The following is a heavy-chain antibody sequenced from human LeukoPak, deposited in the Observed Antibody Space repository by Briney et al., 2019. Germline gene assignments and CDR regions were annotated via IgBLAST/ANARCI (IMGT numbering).Heavy chain of an antibody. Sequence: PGGSLRLSCAASGFTFSSYAMSWVRQAPGKGLEWVSAISGSGGSTYYADSVKGRFTISRDNAKNSLYLQMNSLRAEDTAVYYCALANWGSQAPGDYWGQGTLVTVSS. V-gene: IGHV3-23*01. J-gene: IGHJ4*02. CDR3: ALANWGSQAPGDY. CDR2: ISGSGGST. D-gene: IGHD7-27*01. CDR1: GFTFSSYA.